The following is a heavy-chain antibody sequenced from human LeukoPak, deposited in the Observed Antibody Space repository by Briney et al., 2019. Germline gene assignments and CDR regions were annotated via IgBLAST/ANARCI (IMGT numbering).Heavy chain of an antibody. CDR2: IYYSGST. J-gene: IGHJ6*03. V-gene: IGHV4-39*07. Sequence: SETLSLTCTVSGGSISSSSYYWGWIHQPPGKGLEWIGSIYYSGSTYYNPSLKSRVTISVDTSKNQFSLKLSSVTAADTAVYYCARENAPAYCSSTSCYLYYIDVWGKGTTVTISS. D-gene: IGHD2-2*01. CDR3: ARENAPAYCSSTSCYLYYIDV. CDR1: GGSISSSSYY.